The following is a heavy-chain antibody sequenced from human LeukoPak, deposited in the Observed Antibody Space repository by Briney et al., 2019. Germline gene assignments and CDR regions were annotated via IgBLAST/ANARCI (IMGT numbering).Heavy chain of an antibody. V-gene: IGHV3-20*04. CDR1: GFTFDDYG. CDR3: ARFSRDYGSGSYYPHYYYYYGMDV. J-gene: IGHJ6*02. Sequence: GGSLRLSCAASGFTFDDYGMSWVRQAPGKGLEWVSGINWNRGSTGYADSVKGRFTISRDNAKNSLYLQMNSLRAEDTALYYCARFSRDYGSGSYYPHYYYYYGMDVWGQGTTVTVSS. D-gene: IGHD3-10*01. CDR2: INWNRGST.